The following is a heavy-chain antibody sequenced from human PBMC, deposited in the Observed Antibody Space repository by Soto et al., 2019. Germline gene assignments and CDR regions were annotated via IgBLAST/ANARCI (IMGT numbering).Heavy chain of an antibody. J-gene: IGHJ4*02. D-gene: IGHD3-22*01. CDR2: IYYSGST. V-gene: IGHV4-59*01. CDR1: GGSISSYY. CDR3: ASRGRDSSGYYY. Sequence: PSETLSLTCTVSGGSISSYYWSWIRQPPGKGLEWIGYIYYSGSTNYNPSLKSRVTISVDTSKNQFSLKLSSVTAADTAVYYCASRGRDSSGYYYWGQGTLVTVS.